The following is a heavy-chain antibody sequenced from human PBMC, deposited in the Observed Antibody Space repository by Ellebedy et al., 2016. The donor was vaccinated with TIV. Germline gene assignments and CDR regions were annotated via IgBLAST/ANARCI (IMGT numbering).Heavy chain of an antibody. CDR1: GFTFSSYW. D-gene: IGHD6-6*01. CDR2: IKQDGSEK. Sequence: GESLKISXAASGFTFSSYWMSWVRQAPGKGLEWVANIKQDGSEKYYVDSVKGRFTISRDNAKNSLYLQMNSLRAEDTAVYYCARGPERQQLVDPYYYYGMDVWGQGTTVTVSS. V-gene: IGHV3-7*03. CDR3: ARGPERQQLVDPYYYYGMDV. J-gene: IGHJ6*02.